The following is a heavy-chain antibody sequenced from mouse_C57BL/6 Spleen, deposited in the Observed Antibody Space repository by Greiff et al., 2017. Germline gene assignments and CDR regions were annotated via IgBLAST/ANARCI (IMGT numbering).Heavy chain of an antibody. CDR3: ARGGGISYDYDGGFDY. J-gene: IGHJ2*01. Sequence: EVKLMESGGGLVKPGGSLKLSCAASGFTFSSYAMSWVRQTPEKRLEWVATISDGGSYTYYPDNVKGRFTISRDNAKNNLYLQMSHLKSEDTAMYYGARGGGISYDYDGGFDYWGQGTTLTVSS. CDR1: GFTFSSYA. V-gene: IGHV5-4*03. D-gene: IGHD2-4*01. CDR2: ISDGGSYT.